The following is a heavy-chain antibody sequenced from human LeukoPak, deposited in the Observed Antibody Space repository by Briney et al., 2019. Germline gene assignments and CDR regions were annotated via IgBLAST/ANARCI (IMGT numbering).Heavy chain of an antibody. Sequence: GGSLRLSCAASGFTVSSNYMSWVRQAPGKGLEWVSVIYSGGSTYYADSVKGQFTISRDNSKNTLYLLMNSLRAEDTAVYYCARDLYAEGVFDYWGQGTLVTASS. V-gene: IGHV3-53*01. CDR2: IYSGGST. CDR1: GFTVSSNY. CDR3: ARDLYAEGVFDY. D-gene: IGHD3-10*01. J-gene: IGHJ4*02.